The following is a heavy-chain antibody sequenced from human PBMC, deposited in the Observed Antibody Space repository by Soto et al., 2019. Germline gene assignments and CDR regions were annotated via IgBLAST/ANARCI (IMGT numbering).Heavy chain of an antibody. CDR3: ATRGTRWLQSPLDY. CDR1: GYTFTSYD. V-gene: IGHV1-8*01. J-gene: IGHJ4*02. Sequence: ASVKVSCKASGYTFTSYDINWVRQATGQGLEWMGWMNPNSGNTGYAQKFQGRVTMTRNASISTAYMELSSLRSEDTAVYYCATRGTRWLQSPLDYWGQGTLVTVSS. D-gene: IGHD1-1*01. CDR2: MNPNSGNT.